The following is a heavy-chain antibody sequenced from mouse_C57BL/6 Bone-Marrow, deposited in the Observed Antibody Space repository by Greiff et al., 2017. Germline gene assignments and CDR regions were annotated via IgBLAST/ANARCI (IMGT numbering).Heavy chain of an antibody. Sequence: VQLQQSGPVLVKPGASVKMSCKASGYTFTDYYMNWVKQSHGKSLEWIGVINPYNGGTSYNQKFKGKATLTVDKSSSTAYMELNSLTSEDSAVYYCARDYGNPWFAYWGQGTLVTVSA. CDR3: ARDYGNPWFAY. D-gene: IGHD2-1*01. CDR2: INPYNGGT. J-gene: IGHJ3*01. CDR1: GYTFTDYY. V-gene: IGHV1-19*01.